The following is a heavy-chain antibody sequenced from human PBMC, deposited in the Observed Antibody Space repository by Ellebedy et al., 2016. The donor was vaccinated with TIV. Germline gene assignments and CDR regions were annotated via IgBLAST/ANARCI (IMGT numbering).Heavy chain of an antibody. J-gene: IGHJ5*02. V-gene: IGHV3-43*01. D-gene: IGHD1-1*01. CDR3: ATTGTNWAWFDP. Sequence: GESLKISCAASGFTFDDYTMHWVRQAPGKGLEWVSLISWDGGSTYYADSVKGRFTISRDKAKNSLYLQMDSLRAEDTAVYYCATTGTNWAWFDPWGQGTLVTVSS. CDR1: GFTFDDYT. CDR2: ISWDGGST.